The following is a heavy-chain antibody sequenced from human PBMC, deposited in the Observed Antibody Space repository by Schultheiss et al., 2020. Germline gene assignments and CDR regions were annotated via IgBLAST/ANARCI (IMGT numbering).Heavy chain of an antibody. CDR2: ISGSGGST. Sequence: GSLKISCAASGFTFSSYAMSWVRQAPGKGLEWVSAISGSGGSTYYADSVKGRFIVSRDNAKNTLFLHLSSLRADDTAFYYCAKTSRGYSLDYWGQGALVTVSS. D-gene: IGHD5-18*01. J-gene: IGHJ4*02. V-gene: IGHV3-23*01. CDR3: AKTSRGYSLDY. CDR1: GFTFSSYA.